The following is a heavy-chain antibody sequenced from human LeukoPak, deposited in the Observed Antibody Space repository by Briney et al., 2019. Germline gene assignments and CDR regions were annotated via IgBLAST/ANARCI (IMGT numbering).Heavy chain of an antibody. CDR1: GFTFSSYG. Sequence: GGSLRLSCAASGFTFSSYGMHWVRQAPGKGLEWVAVISYDGSNKYYADSVKGRFTITRDNSKNTLYLKMNSLRAEDTAVYYCAKANIVATSGMDVWGKGTTVTVSS. CDR2: ISYDGSNK. D-gene: IGHD5-12*01. CDR3: AKANIVATSGMDV. V-gene: IGHV3-30*18. J-gene: IGHJ6*04.